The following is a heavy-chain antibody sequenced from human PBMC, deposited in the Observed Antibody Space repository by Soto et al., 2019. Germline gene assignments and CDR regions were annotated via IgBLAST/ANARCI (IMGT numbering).Heavy chain of an antibody. CDR3: ARAGGLGAVAADY. CDR2: IYHSGST. D-gene: IGHD6-19*01. Sequence: QLQLQESGSGLVKPSQTLSLTCAVSGGSISSGGYSWSWIRQPPGKGLEWIGYIYHSGSTYYNPSHKSRFNRSVDRSKNQFSLKLSSVTAADTAVYYCARAGGLGAVAADYWSQGHLVTVSS. CDR1: GGSISSGGYS. J-gene: IGHJ4*02. V-gene: IGHV4-30-2*01.